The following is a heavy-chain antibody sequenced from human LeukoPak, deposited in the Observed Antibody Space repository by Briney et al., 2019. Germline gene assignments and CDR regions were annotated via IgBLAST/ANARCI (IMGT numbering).Heavy chain of an antibody. D-gene: IGHD3-22*01. J-gene: IGHJ3*02. CDR1: RYTFTDYY. CDR3: ATAYYYDSSGVADAFDI. V-gene: IGHV1-69-2*01. CDR2: VDPEDGET. Sequence: ASVKISCKVSRYTFTDYYMHWVQQAPGKGLEWMGLVDPEDGETIYAEKFQGRVTITADTSTDTAYMELSSLRSEDTAVYYCATAYYYDSSGVADAFDIWGQGTMVTVSS.